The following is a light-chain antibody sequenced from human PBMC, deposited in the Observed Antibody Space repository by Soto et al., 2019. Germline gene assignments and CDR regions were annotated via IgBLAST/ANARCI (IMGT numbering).Light chain of an antibody. CDR2: GAS. J-gene: IGKJ4*01. Sequence: EIMMTQPPSTLSVSPGERATLSCRASQSVSSNLAWYQQKPGQAPRLLIFGASSRATGIPDRFSGSGSGTDFTLTISRLEPEDFAVYYCQQYRSSPPLTFGGGTKVDI. V-gene: IGKV3-20*01. CDR3: QQYRSSPPLT. CDR1: QSVSSN.